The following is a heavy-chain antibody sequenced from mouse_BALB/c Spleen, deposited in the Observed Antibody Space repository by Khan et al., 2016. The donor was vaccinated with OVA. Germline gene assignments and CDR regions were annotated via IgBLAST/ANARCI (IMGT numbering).Heavy chain of an antibody. CDR1: GYKFSNYW. D-gene: IGHD1-1*01. CDR2: ILPGSGSS. CDR3: ARYYNGN. Sequence: QVQLKQSGTELMKPGASVKISCKATGYKFSNYWIEWVKQRPGHGLEWIGEILPGSGSSNYNEKLKGKATLTIDASSNTAYMHRSSLTAEDSAVYYCARYYNGNCGQGTLVTVSA. V-gene: IGHV1-9*01. J-gene: IGHJ3*01.